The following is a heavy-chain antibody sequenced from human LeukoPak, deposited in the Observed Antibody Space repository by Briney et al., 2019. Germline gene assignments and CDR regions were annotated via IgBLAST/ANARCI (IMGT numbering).Heavy chain of an antibody. J-gene: IGHJ1*01. CDR3: YGGNAEQ. CDR2: INTDGSST. D-gene: IGHD4-23*01. Sequence: GGSLGLSRAASGFTFSSYWMHWVRQAPGKGLVWVSGINTDGSSTNYADSVKGRFTISRDNAKNTLYLQMNSLRVEDMAVYYCYGGNAEQWGEGTLASVSS. V-gene: IGHV3-74*01. CDR1: GFTFSSYW.